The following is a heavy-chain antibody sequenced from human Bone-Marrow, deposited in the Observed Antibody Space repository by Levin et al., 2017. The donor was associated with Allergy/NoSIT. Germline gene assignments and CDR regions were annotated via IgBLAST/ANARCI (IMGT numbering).Heavy chain of an antibody. D-gene: IGHD3-10*01. CDR2: YDPEDGKT. CDR1: GKSLSDLA. J-gene: IGHJ3*01. CDR3: TSFSFRGAWELLRDAFDV. V-gene: IGHV1-24*01. Sequence: GESLKISCKVSGKSLSDLAMHWVRQAPGKGLEWMGGYDPEDGKTIYAQTFQGRVIMTEDTSLDTAYMELISLRSEDTAMYYCTSFSFRGAWELLRDAFDVWGQGAMVIVSS.